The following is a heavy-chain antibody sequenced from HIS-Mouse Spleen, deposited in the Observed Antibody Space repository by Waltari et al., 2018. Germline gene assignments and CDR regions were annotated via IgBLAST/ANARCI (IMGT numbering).Heavy chain of an antibody. CDR3: ARDRIGDRGGSYWYFDL. CDR2: INPNSGGT. V-gene: IGHV1-2*02. J-gene: IGHJ2*01. CDR1: GYTFTGYY. D-gene: IGHD3-10*01. Sequence: QVQLVQSGAEVKKPGASVKVSCKASGYTFTGYYMHWVRQAPGQGLEWMGWINPNSGGTNYAKKFQGRVTMTRDTSISPAYMELSRLRSDDTAVYYCARDRIGDRGGSYWYFDLWGRGTLVTVSS.